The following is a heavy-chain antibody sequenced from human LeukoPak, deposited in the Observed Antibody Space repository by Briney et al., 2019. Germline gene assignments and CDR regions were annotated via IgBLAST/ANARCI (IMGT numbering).Heavy chain of an antibody. Sequence: SETLSLTCTVSGGSISSYYWSWIRQPPGKGLEWIGYIYYSGSTNYNPSLKSRVTISVDTSKNQFSLKLSSVTAADTAVYYCAREPNPPYFDYWGQGTLVTVSS. D-gene: IGHD7-27*01. J-gene: IGHJ4*02. V-gene: IGHV4-59*12. CDR2: IYYSGST. CDR1: GGSISSYY. CDR3: AREPNPPYFDY.